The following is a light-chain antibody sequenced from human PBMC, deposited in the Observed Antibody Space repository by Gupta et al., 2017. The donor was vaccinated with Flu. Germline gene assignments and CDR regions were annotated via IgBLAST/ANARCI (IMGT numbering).Light chain of an antibody. CDR3: QQYGRSPKT. Sequence: DIVLTQSPGTLSLSPGERATLSCRASQSVTNNYLAWYQQKPGQAPRLLMHGASNRAAGIPDRFSGSGYGTDFTLTINRLEPEDFAVYYCQQYGRSPKTFGQGTNVEIK. V-gene: IGKV3-20*01. CDR1: QSVTNNY. J-gene: IGKJ1*01. CDR2: GAS.